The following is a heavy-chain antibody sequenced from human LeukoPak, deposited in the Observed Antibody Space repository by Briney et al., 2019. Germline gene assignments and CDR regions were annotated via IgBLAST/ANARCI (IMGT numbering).Heavy chain of an antibody. CDR2: ITSRDGGT. V-gene: IGHV3-23*01. J-gene: IGHJ4*02. CDR3: AKDRPNYYDSSGHYYRRNGDY. D-gene: IGHD3-22*01. Sequence: GGSLRLSCAASGFTFSIYAMSLVRQAPGKGLEWVSSITSRDGGTFYAESVKGRFTISRDNSENTLYLQMNSLRAEDTAVYYCAKDRPNYYDSSGHYYRRNGDYWGQGTLVTVSS. CDR1: GFTFSIYA.